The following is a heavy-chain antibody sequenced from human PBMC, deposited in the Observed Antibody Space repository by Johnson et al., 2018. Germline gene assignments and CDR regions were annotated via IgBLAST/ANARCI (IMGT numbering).Heavy chain of an antibody. Sequence: EVQLLESGGGLVQPGRSLRLSCTASGFTFGDCAVSWFRQAPGKGLEWVGFIRSKAYGGTTEYAASVKARFTISRDDSKSIAYLQMNSLNTEDTAVYYCTRVQYYGSGSYFSLDYWGQGTLVTVSS. CDR3: TRVQYYGSGSYFSLDY. D-gene: IGHD3-10*01. CDR2: IRSKAYGGTT. V-gene: IGHV3-49*03. J-gene: IGHJ4*02. CDR1: GFTFGDCA.